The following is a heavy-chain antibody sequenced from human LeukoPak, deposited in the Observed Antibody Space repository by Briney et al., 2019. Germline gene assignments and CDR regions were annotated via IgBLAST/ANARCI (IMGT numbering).Heavy chain of an antibody. Sequence: SVKVSCKASGGTFSSYAISWVRQAPGQGLEWMGGIIPIFGTANYAQKFQGRVTITADKSTSTAYMELSSLRSEDTAVYYCARPENPITMVRGVITTDWYFDLWGRGTLVTVPS. CDR3: ARPENPITMVRGVITTDWYFDL. J-gene: IGHJ2*01. CDR1: GGTFSSYA. CDR2: IIPIFGTA. D-gene: IGHD3-10*01. V-gene: IGHV1-69*06.